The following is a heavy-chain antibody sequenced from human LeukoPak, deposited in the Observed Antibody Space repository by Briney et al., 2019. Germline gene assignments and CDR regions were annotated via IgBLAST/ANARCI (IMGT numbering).Heavy chain of an antibody. CDR1: GGSISSYY. J-gene: IGHJ6*02. D-gene: IGHD3/OR15-3a*01. V-gene: IGHV4-39*01. CDR3: ARHYDFLV. CDR2: ISSSRNT. Sequence: SETLSLTCTVSGGSISSYYWGWIRQPPGKGLEWIGSISSSRNTYYNSSLMSRVTISVDTSKNQFSLELSSVTAADTALYYCARHYDFLVWGQGTTVTVSS.